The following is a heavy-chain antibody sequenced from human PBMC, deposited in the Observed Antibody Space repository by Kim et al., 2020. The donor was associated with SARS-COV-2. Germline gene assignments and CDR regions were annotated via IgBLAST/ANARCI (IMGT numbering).Heavy chain of an antibody. Sequence: GGSLRLSCAASGFTFSSYSMNWVRQAPGKGLEWVSYISSSSGDIYYADSVRGRFTISRDNAKNSLYLQVNSLRYEDTAVYYCAREGSGSYLNYWGQGTLVTVSS. CDR3: AREGSGSYLNY. CDR1: GFTFSSYS. J-gene: IGHJ4*02. V-gene: IGHV3-48*02. CDR2: ISSSSGDI. D-gene: IGHD1-26*01.